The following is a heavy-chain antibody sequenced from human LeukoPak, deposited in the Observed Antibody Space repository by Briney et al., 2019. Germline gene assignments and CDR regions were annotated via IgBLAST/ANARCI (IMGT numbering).Heavy chain of an antibody. CDR3: ASRRVGSSSPRSFDY. J-gene: IGHJ4*02. D-gene: IGHD6-13*01. CDR2: MNPNSGNT. CDR1: GYTFTSYD. V-gene: IGHV1-8*01. Sequence: ASVKVSCKASGYTFTSYDINWVRQATGQGLEWMGWMNPNSGNTGYAQKFQGRVTMTRNISISIAYMELSSLRSEDTAVYYCASRRVGSSSPRSFDYWGQGTLVTVSS.